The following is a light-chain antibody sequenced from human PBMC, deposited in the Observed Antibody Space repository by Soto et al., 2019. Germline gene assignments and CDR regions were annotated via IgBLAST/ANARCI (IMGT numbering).Light chain of an antibody. V-gene: IGLV2-11*01. Sequence: QSVLTQPRSVSGSRGQSVTISCTGTSSNVGGYNYVSWYQHHPGKAPKLVIYDVYNRPSGVPDRFSGSKSDNTASLTISGLQAEDEADYYCCSYAGSNTFYVFGTGTKVTVL. CDR1: SSNVGGYNY. CDR2: DVY. J-gene: IGLJ1*01. CDR3: CSYAGSNTFYV.